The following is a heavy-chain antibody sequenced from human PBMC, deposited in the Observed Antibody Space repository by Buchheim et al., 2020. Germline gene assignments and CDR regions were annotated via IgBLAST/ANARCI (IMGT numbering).Heavy chain of an antibody. CDR3: AKDGVDYSPSYYYYYMDV. Sequence: EVQLLESGGRLVQPGGSLRLACTCSGFTFGRFAMTWVRQAPGKGLEWVSTISGSGRTTDYSDSVKGRFTISRDSSKNTLYLQMNNLRADDTAVYYCAKDGVDYSPSYYYYYMDVWGKGTT. J-gene: IGHJ6*03. D-gene: IGHD4-11*01. V-gene: IGHV3-23*01. CDR1: GFTFGRFA. CDR2: ISGSGRTT.